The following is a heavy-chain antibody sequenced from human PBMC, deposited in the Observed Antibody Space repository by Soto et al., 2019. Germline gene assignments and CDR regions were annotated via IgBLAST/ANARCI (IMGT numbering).Heavy chain of an antibody. CDR2: IDASGNT. V-gene: IGHV4-4*07. J-gene: IGHJ6*02. Sequence: PSETLSLTCTVSVDSITTYYWSWIRQPGGKGLEWIGRIDASGNTNYNPSLNSRVTMSIDTSKKQFSLKLTSVTAADTAIYYCARYSNNWFQTEGMDVWGQGTTVTVSS. CDR1: VDSITTYY. CDR3: ARYSNNWFQTEGMDV. D-gene: IGHD6-13*01.